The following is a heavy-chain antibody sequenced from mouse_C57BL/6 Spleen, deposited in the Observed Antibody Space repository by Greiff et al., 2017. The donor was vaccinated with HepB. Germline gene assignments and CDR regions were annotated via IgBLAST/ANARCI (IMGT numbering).Heavy chain of an antibody. CDR2: IYPGDGDT. CDR3: ARKGANVVHFDY. V-gene: IGHV1-80*01. D-gene: IGHD3-1*01. Sequence: VQLQQSGAELVKPGASVKISCKASGYAFSSYWMNWVKQRPGKGLEWIGQIYPGDGDTNYNGKFKGKATLTADKSSSTAYVQLSSLTSEDSAVYFYARKGANVVHFDYWGQGTTLTVSS. J-gene: IGHJ2*01. CDR1: GYAFSSYW.